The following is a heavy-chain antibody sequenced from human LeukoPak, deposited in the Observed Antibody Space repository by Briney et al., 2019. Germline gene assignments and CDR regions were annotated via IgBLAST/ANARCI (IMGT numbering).Heavy chain of an antibody. V-gene: IGHV3-30*03. CDR3: VRLTAAGRRTDFDY. CDR2: ISYDGSNR. D-gene: IGHD6-13*01. CDR1: GFSFTNAW. J-gene: IGHJ4*02. Sequence: GGSLRLSCAASGFSFTNAWMSWVRQAPGKGLEWVAAISYDGSNRYYADSVKGRFTISRDNSKNTLYLQMNSLRTEDTAVYYCVRLTAAGRRTDFDYWGQGTLVTVSS.